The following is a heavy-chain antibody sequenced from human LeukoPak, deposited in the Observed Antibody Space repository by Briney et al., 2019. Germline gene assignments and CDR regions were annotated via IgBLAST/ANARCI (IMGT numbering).Heavy chain of an antibody. V-gene: IGHV3-48*02. D-gene: IGHD1-1*01. CDR2: ISSRTGNI. J-gene: IGHJ4*02. CDR3: ARGGTDGTTYFDY. CDR1: GFTFSSYT. Sequence: QPGGSLRLSCAASGFTFSSYTLNWVRQAPGKGLEWISYISSRTGNIYYADSVKGRFSSSRDNAKNSLFLQMNNLRDEDTAVYYCARGGTDGTTYFDYWGQRTLVTVSS.